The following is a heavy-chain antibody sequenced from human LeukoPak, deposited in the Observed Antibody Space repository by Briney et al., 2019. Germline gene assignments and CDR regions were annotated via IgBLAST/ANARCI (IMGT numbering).Heavy chain of an antibody. CDR3: ARAVVGATTSVRYYYYMDV. V-gene: IGHV4-38-2*02. CDR2: IYHSGST. J-gene: IGHJ6*03. D-gene: IGHD1-26*01. Sequence: KPSETLSLTCTVSGYSISSGYYWGWIRQPPGKGLEWIGSIYHSGSTYYNPSLKSRVTISVDTSKNQFSLKLSSVTAADTAVYYCARAVVGATTSVRYYYYMDVWGKGTTVTVSS. CDR1: GYSISSGYY.